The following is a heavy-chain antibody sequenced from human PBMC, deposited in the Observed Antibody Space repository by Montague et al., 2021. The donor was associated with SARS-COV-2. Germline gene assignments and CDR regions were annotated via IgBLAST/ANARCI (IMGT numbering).Heavy chain of an antibody. Sequence: PALVKPTQTLTLTCTFSGFSLSTSGVGVGWIRQPPGKALEWLAFIFWDDAKHYIPSLTTRLTITKDTSKNQVVLTMSNMDLVDTAIYYCAHSVPTITALPTSPFDLWGRGTLVIVSS. CDR3: AHSVPTITALPTSPFDL. D-gene: IGHD3-10*01. J-gene: IGHJ4*02. CDR2: IFWDDAK. V-gene: IGHV2-5*02. CDR1: GFSLSTSGVG.